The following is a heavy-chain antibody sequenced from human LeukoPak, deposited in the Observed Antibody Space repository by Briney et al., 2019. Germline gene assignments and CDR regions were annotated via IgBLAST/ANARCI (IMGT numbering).Heavy chain of an antibody. CDR1: GFTVSNNY. CDR2: IYSDGST. D-gene: IGHD2-21*02. CDR3: ARDSGDGDYTPDMDV. J-gene: IGHJ6*03. Sequence: GGSLRLSCAASGFTVSNNYMNWVRQAPGKGLEWVSVIYSDGSTYYADSVKGRFTISRDNSKNTLYLQMNSLRAEDTAVYYCARDSGDGDYTPDMDVWGKGTTVTVSS. V-gene: IGHV3-53*01.